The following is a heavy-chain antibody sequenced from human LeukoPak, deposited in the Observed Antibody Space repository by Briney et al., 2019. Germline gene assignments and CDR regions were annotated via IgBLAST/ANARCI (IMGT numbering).Heavy chain of an antibody. D-gene: IGHD6-6*01. Sequence: GGSLRLSCAASGFTFSSYAMSWVRQAPGKGLEWVSAISGSGGSTYYADSVKGRFTISRDNSKNTLYLQMNSLRAEDTAVYYCAKGLDAARDYYGMDVWGQGTTVTASS. CDR1: GFTFSSYA. CDR2: ISGSGGST. J-gene: IGHJ6*02. V-gene: IGHV3-23*01. CDR3: AKGLDAARDYYGMDV.